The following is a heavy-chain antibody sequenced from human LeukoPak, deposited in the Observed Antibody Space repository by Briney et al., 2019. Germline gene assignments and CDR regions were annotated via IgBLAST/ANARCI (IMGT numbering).Heavy chain of an antibody. Sequence: SETLSLTCTVSGGSISSYYWSWIRQPPGKGLEWIGYIYYSGSTNYNPSLKSRVTISVDTSKNQFSLKLSSVTAADTAVYYCARGQQGFGELFLDYWGQGTLVTVSS. V-gene: IGHV4-59*08. CDR3: ARGQQGFGELFLDY. D-gene: IGHD3-10*01. CDR2: IYYSGST. J-gene: IGHJ4*02. CDR1: GGSISSYY.